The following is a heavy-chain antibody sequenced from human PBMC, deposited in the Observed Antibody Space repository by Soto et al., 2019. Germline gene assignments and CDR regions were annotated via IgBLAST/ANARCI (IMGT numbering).Heavy chain of an antibody. V-gene: IGHV3-21*01. CDR1: GFTFSSYS. CDR2: ISSSSSYI. Sequence: EVQLVESGGGLVKPGGSLRLSCAASGFTFSSYSMNWVRQAPGKGLEWVSSISSSSSYIYYADSVKGRFTIARDNAKNYLYRQMNRLRAEDTAVYFCARELNVLLWFGSPYYYGMDVWGQGTTVTVSS. D-gene: IGHD3-10*01. CDR3: ARELNVLLWFGSPYYYGMDV. J-gene: IGHJ6*02.